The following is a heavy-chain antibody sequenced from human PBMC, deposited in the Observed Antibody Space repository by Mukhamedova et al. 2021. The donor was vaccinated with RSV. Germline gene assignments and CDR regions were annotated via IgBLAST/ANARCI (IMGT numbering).Heavy chain of an antibody. V-gene: IGHV3-30*02. CDR3: AKDRGFNWNYGQNFDF. D-gene: IGHD1-7*01. J-gene: IGHJ4*02. CDR2: IRHDGTSD. Sequence: GKGLEWVAFIRHDGTSDHYAASVKGQFIISRDNSKDMVYLEMNNLRAEDTAVYYCAKDRGFNWNYGQNFDFWGQGTLVTVSS.